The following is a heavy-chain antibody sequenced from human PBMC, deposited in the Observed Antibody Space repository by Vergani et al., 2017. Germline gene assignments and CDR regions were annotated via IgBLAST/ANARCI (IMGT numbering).Heavy chain of an antibody. CDR1: GYTFTSYA. CDR2: IIPILGIA. Sequence: QVQLVQSGAEVKKPGASVKVSCKASGYTFTSYAMHWVRQAPGQGLEWMGRIIPILGIANYAQKFQGRVTITADKSTSTAYMELSSLRSEDTAVYYCSGCGPHETINYFDYWGQGTLVTVSS. CDR3: SGCGPHETINYFDY. V-gene: IGHV1-69*04. J-gene: IGHJ4*02. D-gene: IGHD1-14*01.